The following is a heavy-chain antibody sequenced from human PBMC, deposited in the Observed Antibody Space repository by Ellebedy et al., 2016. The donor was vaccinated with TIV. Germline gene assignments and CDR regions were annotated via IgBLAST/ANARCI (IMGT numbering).Heavy chain of an antibody. V-gene: IGHV1-2*02. CDR2: INPNSGGT. Sequence: AASVKVSCKASGYTFTGYYMHWVRQAPGQGLEWMGWINPNSGGTNYAQKFQGRVTMTRDTSISTAYMELSRLRSDDTAVYYCASSPGEAAMALRYYYGMDVWGQGTTVTVSS. CDR3: ASSPGEAAMALRYYYGMDV. CDR1: GYTFTGYY. J-gene: IGHJ6*02. D-gene: IGHD5-18*01.